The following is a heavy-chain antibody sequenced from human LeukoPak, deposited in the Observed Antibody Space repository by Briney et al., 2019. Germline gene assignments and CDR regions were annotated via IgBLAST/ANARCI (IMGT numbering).Heavy chain of an antibody. CDR1: GFTFGSYW. CDR2: INSDGSST. D-gene: IGHD5-18*01. Sequence: PGGSLRLSCAASGFTFGSYWMHWVRQAPGKGLVWVSRINSDGSSTSYADSVKGRFTISGDNAKNTLYLQMNSLRAEDTAVYYCAREVRGYSYGFDYWGQGTLVTVSS. V-gene: IGHV3-74*01. CDR3: AREVRGYSYGFDY. J-gene: IGHJ4*02.